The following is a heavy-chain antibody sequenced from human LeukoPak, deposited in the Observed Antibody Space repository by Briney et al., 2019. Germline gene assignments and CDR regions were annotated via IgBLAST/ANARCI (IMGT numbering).Heavy chain of an antibody. J-gene: IGHJ4*02. CDR2: IYYDGST. CDR3: ARADSVREVMLPRYYFAY. Sequence: SETLSLTCTVSRGSFTNSCSYWTWIRQLPGKGLEWIGHIYYDGSTYYNPSLKSRLTISADTSKKQFSLRLNSATAADTAVYYCARADSVREVMLPRYYFAYWGQGTRVAVSS. CDR1: RGSFTNSCSY. V-gene: IGHV4-31*03. D-gene: IGHD3-10*01.